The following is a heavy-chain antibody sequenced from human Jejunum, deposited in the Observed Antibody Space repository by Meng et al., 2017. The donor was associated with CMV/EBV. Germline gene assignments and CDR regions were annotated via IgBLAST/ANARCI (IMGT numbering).Heavy chain of an antibody. J-gene: IGHJ5*02. V-gene: IGHV1-2*02. CDR3: ASDGVLSSDTRGRGFYP. CDR1: CNGCY. D-gene: IGHD3-22*01. Sequence: CNGCYMHWVGQAPGRRLEWIGWVNPTSGDKDYAENFQISVAMTRDPSISTAYMVLSELRSDDTAVYYCASDGVLSSDTRGRGFYPWGQGTLVTVSS. CDR2: VNPTSGDK.